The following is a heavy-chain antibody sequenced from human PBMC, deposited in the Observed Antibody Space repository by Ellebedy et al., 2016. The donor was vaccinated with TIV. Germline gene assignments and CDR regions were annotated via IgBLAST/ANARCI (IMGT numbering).Heavy chain of an antibody. Sequence: GESLKIPCAASGFPFGCCAMSWVRQAPGKGLEWVSVISNGGDTTYADSVKGRFTISSDNSKNTLYLQMKILRADDTAMYYCAKLGGVLSWYADYWGLGTLVTVSP. J-gene: IGHJ4*02. CDR3: AKLGGVLSWYADY. CDR1: GFPFGCCA. CDR2: ISNGGDTT. D-gene: IGHD6-13*01. V-gene: IGHV3-23*01.